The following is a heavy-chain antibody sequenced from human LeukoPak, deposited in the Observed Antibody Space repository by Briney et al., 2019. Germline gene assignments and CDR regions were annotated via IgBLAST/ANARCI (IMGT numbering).Heavy chain of an antibody. J-gene: IGHJ4*02. CDR1: GGSISSSSYY. V-gene: IGHV4-39*07. D-gene: IGHD6-6*01. CDR3: ARDHSSSSSGNYFDY. CDR2: IYYSGST. Sequence: PSETLSLTCTVSGGSISSSSYYWGWIRQPPGKGLEWIGSIYYSGSTYYNPSLKSRVTISVDTSKNQFSLKLSSVTAADTAVYYCARDHSSSSSGNYFDYWGQGTLVTVSS.